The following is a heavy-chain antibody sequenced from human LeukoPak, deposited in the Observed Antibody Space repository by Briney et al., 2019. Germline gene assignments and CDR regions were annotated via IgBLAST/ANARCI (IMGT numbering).Heavy chain of an antibody. CDR1: GFIASSNY. J-gene: IGHJ3*02. CDR2: IYSGGST. Sequence: GGSLRLSCTASGFIASSNYMSWVRQAPGKGLEWVSLIYSGGSTYYADSVMGRSTISRDKSNNTLYLQMNSLRAEDTAVYYCARGRIVVANTGAFDIWGQGTMVPVSS. CDR3: ARGRIVVANTGAFDI. D-gene: IGHD3-22*01. V-gene: IGHV3-53*01.